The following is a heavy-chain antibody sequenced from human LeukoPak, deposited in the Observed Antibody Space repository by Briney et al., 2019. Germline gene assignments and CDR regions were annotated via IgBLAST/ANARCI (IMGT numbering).Heavy chain of an antibody. D-gene: IGHD3-10*01. CDR1: GITFSDYA. CDR2: IRYDGINK. V-gene: IGHV3-30*02. Sequence: GESLRLSCAASGITFSDYAMHWVRQAPGKGLEWLAYIRYDGINKYYAESVKGRFAISRDNSKNTLSLQMNSLTDEDTAVYYCAKGGLQGTNYFDYWGQGTLVTVSS. J-gene: IGHJ4*02. CDR3: AKGGLQGTNYFDY.